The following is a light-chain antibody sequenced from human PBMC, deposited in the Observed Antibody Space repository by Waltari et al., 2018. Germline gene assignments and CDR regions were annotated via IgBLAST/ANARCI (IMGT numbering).Light chain of an antibody. CDR3: CSYTRGNYWL. Sequence: QAALTQPPSVPKSLGQSITISCSGTGSDVGGSNEVDWYQQYPGTAPRLLIYDVNKRPSGVSDRFSGSKSGNTASLTISGLQAEDEADYYCCSYTRGNYWLFGGGTRLTVL. CDR1: GSDVGGSNE. CDR2: DVN. J-gene: IGLJ2*01. V-gene: IGLV2-14*03.